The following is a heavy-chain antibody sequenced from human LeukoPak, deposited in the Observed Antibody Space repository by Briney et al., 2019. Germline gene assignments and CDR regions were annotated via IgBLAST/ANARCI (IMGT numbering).Heavy chain of an antibody. CDR3: ARGWELNDAFDI. Sequence: GGSLRLSCAASGFTFSNAWMSWVRQAPGKGLEWVSYISSSGSTIYYADSVKGRFTISRDNAKNSLYLQMNSLRAEDTAVYYCARGWELNDAFDIWGQGTMVTVSS. J-gene: IGHJ3*02. D-gene: IGHD1-26*01. CDR1: GFTFSNAW. CDR2: ISSSGSTI. V-gene: IGHV3-11*04.